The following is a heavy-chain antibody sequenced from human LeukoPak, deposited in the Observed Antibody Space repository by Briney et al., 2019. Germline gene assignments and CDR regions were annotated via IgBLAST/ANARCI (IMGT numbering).Heavy chain of an antibody. CDR3: ARVVVRGVNYFDY. D-gene: IGHD3-10*01. CDR2: INPNSGGT. J-gene: IGHJ4*02. Sequence: ASVKVSCKASGYTFTGYYMHWVRQAPGQGLEWMGWINPNSGGTNYAQKFQGRVTMTRDTSISAAYMELSRLRSDDTAVYYCARVVVRGVNYFDYWGQETLVTVSS. CDR1: GYTFTGYY. V-gene: IGHV1-2*02.